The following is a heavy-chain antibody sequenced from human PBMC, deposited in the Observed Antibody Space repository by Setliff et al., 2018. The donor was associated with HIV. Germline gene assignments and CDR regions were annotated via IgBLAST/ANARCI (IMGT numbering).Heavy chain of an antibody. V-gene: IGHV4-59*11. CDR1: GGSIFSHY. CDR3: ASTGGYSYGFFDS. Sequence: PSETLSLTCTVSGGSIFSHYWSWIRQPPGKGLEWIGYIYYSGSTNYNPSLKSRVTISVDTSKNQFSLKLSSVTAADTAVYYCASTGGYSYGFFDSWGQGALVTSPQ. CDR2: IYYSGST. D-gene: IGHD5-18*01. J-gene: IGHJ4*02.